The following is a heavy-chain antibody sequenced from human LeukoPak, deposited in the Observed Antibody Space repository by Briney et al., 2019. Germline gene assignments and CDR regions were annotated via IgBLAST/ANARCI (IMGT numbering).Heavy chain of an antibody. CDR3: ARGIFGCFDY. CDR2: ISYDGSNK. V-gene: IGHV3-30-3*01. Sequence: GGSLRLSCAASGFTFSSYAMSWVRQAPGKGLEWVAVISYDGSNKYYADSVKGRFTISRDNSKNTLYLQMNSLRAEDTAVYYCARGIFGCFDYWGQGTLVTVSS. J-gene: IGHJ4*02. CDR1: GFTFSSYA. D-gene: IGHD3-3*01.